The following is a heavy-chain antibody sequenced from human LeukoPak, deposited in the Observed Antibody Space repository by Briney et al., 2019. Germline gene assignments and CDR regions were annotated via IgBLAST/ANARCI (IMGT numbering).Heavy chain of an antibody. V-gene: IGHV3-23*01. Sequence: GGSLRLSCAASGFTFSDYYMSWIRQAPGKGLEWVSAISGSGGSTYYADSVKGRFTISRDNSKNTLYLQMNSLRAEDTAVYYCAKGTYSSSWSDFDYWGQGTLVTVSS. D-gene: IGHD6-13*01. J-gene: IGHJ4*02. CDR1: GFTFSDYY. CDR3: AKGTYSSSWSDFDY. CDR2: ISGSGGST.